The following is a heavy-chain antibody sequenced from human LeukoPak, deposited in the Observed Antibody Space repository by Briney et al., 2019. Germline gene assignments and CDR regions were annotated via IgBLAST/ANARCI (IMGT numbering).Heavy chain of an antibody. CDR3: ARDSVAAIDY. D-gene: IGHD2-15*01. CDR1: GFTFSSYS. V-gene: IGHV3-21*01. J-gene: IGHJ4*02. Sequence: PGGSLRLSCAASGFTFSSYSMNWVRQAPGKGLEWVSSISSSSSYIYYADSVKGRFTISRGNAKNSLYLQMNSLRAEDTAVYYCARDSVAAIDYWGQGTLVTVSS. CDR2: ISSSSSYI.